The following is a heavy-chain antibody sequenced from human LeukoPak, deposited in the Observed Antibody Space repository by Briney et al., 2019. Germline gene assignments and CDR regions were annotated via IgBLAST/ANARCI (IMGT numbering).Heavy chain of an antibody. CDR2: ISSSSSYI. J-gene: IGHJ5*02. V-gene: IGHV3-21*01. CDR3: ARTDGSSWYPGFDP. D-gene: IGHD6-13*01. CDR1: GFTFSSYS. Sequence: GGSLRLSCAASGFTFSSYSMNWVRQAPGKGLEWVSSISSSSSYIYYADSVKGRFTISRDNAKNSLHLQMNSLRAEDTAVYYCARTDGSSWYPGFDPWGQGTLVTASS.